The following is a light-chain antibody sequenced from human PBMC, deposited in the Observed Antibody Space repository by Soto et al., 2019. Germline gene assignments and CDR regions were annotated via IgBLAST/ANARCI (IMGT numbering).Light chain of an antibody. CDR3: AAWDDSLNGVV. CDR2: SNN. Sequence: QAVVTQPPSASGTPGQRVTISCSGSSSNIGSNTVNWYQQLPGTAPTLLIYSNNQRPSAVPDRFSGSKSGTSASLAISGLQSEDEADYYCAAWDDSLNGVVFGGGTKLTVL. V-gene: IGLV1-44*01. J-gene: IGLJ2*01. CDR1: SSNIGSNT.